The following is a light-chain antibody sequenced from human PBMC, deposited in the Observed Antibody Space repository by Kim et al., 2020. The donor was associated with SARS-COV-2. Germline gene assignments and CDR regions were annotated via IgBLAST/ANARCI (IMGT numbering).Light chain of an antibody. V-gene: IGLV3-1*01. CDR2: QDS. J-gene: IGLJ2*01. Sequence: ESAGQTARITCSGDKLGDKYACWYQQKPGQSPVLGIYQDSERPSGIPERFSGSDAGNTATLTISGTQAMDEADYYCQAWDSSTAVFGGGTQLTVL. CDR3: QAWDSSTAV. CDR1: KLGDKY.